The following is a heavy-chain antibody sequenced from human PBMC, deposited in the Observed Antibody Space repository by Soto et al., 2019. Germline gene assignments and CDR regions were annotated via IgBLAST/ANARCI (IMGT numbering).Heavy chain of an antibody. CDR1: GSTFSTYS. D-gene: IGHD1-26*01. CDR2: ISRSSSYI. J-gene: IGHJ4*02. CDR3: ARDRGDSGTYSGFDY. V-gene: IGHV3-21*01. Sequence: PGGSLRLSCAASGSTFSTYSMNWVRQAPGKGLEWVSSISRSSSYIYYADSVKGRFTISRDNAKNSLFLQMDSLRAEDTAVYYCARDRGDSGTYSGFDYWGQGTLVTVSS.